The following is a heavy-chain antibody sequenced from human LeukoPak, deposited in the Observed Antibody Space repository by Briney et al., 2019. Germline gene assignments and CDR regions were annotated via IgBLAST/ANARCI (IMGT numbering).Heavy chain of an antibody. Sequence: PGGSLRLSCAASGLTFSNHGFHWVRQAPGKGLEWVAVTWYDGIRKYYADSVKGRFTISRDNSKNTVHLQMNSLRADDTALYYCTRDASTARFANWGQGALVAVSS. CDR1: GLTFSNHG. CDR2: TWYDGIRK. J-gene: IGHJ4*02. D-gene: IGHD2-21*02. CDR3: TRDASTARFAN. V-gene: IGHV3-33*01.